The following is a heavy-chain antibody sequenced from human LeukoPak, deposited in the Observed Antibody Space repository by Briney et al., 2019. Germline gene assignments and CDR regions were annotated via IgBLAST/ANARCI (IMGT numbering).Heavy chain of an antibody. CDR1: GYTFTGYY. Sequence: GASVKVSCKASGYTFTGYYMHWVRQAPGQGLEWMGWISAYNGNTNYAQKLQGRVTMTTDTSTSTAYMELRSLRSGDTAVYYCARDHPAYCGGDCPPQNYWGQGTLVTVSS. D-gene: IGHD2-21*02. J-gene: IGHJ4*02. CDR2: ISAYNGNT. CDR3: ARDHPAYCGGDCPPQNY. V-gene: IGHV1-18*04.